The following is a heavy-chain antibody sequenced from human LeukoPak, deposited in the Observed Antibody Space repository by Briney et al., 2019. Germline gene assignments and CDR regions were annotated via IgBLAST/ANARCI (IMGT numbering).Heavy chain of an antibody. CDR3: ARDITGTIDAFDI. D-gene: IGHD1-20*01. V-gene: IGHV3-21*01. CDR2: ISGSSSSI. CDR1: GFTFSSYS. Sequence: GGSLRLSCAASGFTFSSYSMNWVRQAPGKGLESVSSISGSSSSIYYADSVKGRFTISRDNAKNPLYLQMNSLRAEDTAVYYCARDITGTIDAFDIWGQGTMVTASS. J-gene: IGHJ3*02.